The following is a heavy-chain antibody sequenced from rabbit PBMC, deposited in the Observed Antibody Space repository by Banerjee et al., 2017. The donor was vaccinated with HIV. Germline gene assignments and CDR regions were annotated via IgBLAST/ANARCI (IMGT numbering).Heavy chain of an antibody. J-gene: IGHJ4*01. V-gene: IGHV1S40*01. CDR2: IDSGSSGFT. D-gene: IGHD1-1*01. Sequence: QSLEESGGDLVKPGASLTLTCTASGVSFSSSSYMCWVRQAPGKGLEWIACIDSGSSGFTYFATWAKGRFTISKTSATTVTLQMTRLTAADTATYFCARDLDDVIGWNFGWWGPGTLVTVS. CDR1: GVSFSSSSY. CDR3: ARDLDDVIGWNFGW.